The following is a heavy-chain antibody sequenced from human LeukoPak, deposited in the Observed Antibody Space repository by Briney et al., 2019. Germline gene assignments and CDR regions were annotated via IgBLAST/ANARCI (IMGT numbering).Heavy chain of an antibody. CDR2: INEDGSKQ. CDR3: ARVSRSGYYGEY. V-gene: IGHV3-7*01. Sequence: PGGSLRLSCAASGFTFSSYSMNWVRQAPGNGLEWVANINEDGSKQYSVDSVKGRFTMSRDTAKNSLYLQMDSLRVEDTAVYYCARVSRSGYYGEYWGQGTLVTVSS. D-gene: IGHD3-3*01. CDR1: GFTFSSYS. J-gene: IGHJ4*02.